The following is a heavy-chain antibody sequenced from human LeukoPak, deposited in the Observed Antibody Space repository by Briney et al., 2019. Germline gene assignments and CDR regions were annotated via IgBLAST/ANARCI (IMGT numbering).Heavy chain of an antibody. J-gene: IGHJ4*02. CDR2: IYPGDSDT. CDR3: ARQGGYYYDSSGYYYY. D-gene: IGHD3-22*01. Sequence: GESLKISCKCSGYSFSSYWIVWVRQMPGKGLEWMGIIYPGDSDTTYSPSFQGQVTISADKSISTAYLQWSSLKASDTAMYYCARQGGYYYDSSGYYYYWGQGTLVTVSS. V-gene: IGHV5-51*01. CDR1: GYSFSSYW.